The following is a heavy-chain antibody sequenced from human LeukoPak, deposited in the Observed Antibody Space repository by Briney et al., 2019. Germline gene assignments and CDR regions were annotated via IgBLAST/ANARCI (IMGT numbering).Heavy chain of an antibody. CDR3: AKVEAAHYYYYYMNV. CDR1: GFTFSSYS. V-gene: IGHV3-21*04. Sequence: PGGSLRLSCAASGFTFSSYSMNWVRQAPGKGLEWVSSISSSSSYIYYADSVKGRFTISRDNSKNTLYLQMNSLRAEDTAVYYCAKVEAAHYYYYYMNVWGKGTTVTVSS. D-gene: IGHD6-6*01. CDR2: ISSSSSYI. J-gene: IGHJ6*03.